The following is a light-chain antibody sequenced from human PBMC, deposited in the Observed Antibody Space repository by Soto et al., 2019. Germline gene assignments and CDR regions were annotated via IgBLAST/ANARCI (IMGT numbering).Light chain of an antibody. J-gene: IGKJ2*02. CDR1: QSLLHRNGYNY. Sequence: DVVMTQSPLSLPVTPGEPASISCRSSQSLLHRNGYNYLDWYLQKPGQSPQLLIYLASYRASGVPDRFSCSGSGTDFTLKISRVEAEDVGVYYCMQALQTPGTFGQGTKLEIK. CDR2: LAS. V-gene: IGKV2-28*01. CDR3: MQALQTPGT.